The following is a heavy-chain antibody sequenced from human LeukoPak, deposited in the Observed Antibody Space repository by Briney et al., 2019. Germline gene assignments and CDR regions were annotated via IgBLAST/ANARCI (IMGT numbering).Heavy chain of an antibody. CDR3: AKGAQDFGDSTTDY. CDR2: VSGSGGRT. V-gene: IGHV3-23*01. Sequence: RPGGSLRLSCAASGFTFSNYAMSWFRQAPGKGLEWVSVVSGSGGRTYYADSVKGRFTISRDNSKNTLFLQMNSLRVEDTAVYYCAKGAQDFGDSTTDYWGQGTLVTVSS. D-gene: IGHD4-17*01. J-gene: IGHJ4*02. CDR1: GFTFSNYA.